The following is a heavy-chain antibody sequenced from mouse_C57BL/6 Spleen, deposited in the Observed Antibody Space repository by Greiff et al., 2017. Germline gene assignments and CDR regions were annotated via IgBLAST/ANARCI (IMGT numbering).Heavy chain of an antibody. V-gene: IGHV3-6*01. CDR1: GYSITSGYY. J-gene: IGHJ2*01. CDR2: ISYDGSN. Sequence: DVQLQESGPGLVKPSQSLSLTCSVTGYSITSGYYWNWIRQFPGNKLEWMGYISYDGSNNYNPSLKNRISITRDTSKNQFFLKLNSVTTEDTATYYCARDGYYGSFDYWGQGTTLTVSS. CDR3: ARDGYYGSFDY. D-gene: IGHD1-1*01.